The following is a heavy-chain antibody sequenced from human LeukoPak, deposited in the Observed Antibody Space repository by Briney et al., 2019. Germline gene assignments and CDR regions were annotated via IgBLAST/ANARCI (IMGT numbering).Heavy chain of an antibody. J-gene: IGHJ5*02. V-gene: IGHV1-18*01. D-gene: IGHD4-11*01. CDR2: ISAYNGNT. CDR1: GYTFTSYG. Sequence: ASVKVSCKASGYTFTSYGISWVRQAPGQGLEWMGWISAYNGNTNYAQKFQGRVTMTTDTSTSTAYMELRSLRSDDTAVYYCARVPARLQYKNWFDPWGQGTLVTVSS. CDR3: ARVPARLQYKNWFDP.